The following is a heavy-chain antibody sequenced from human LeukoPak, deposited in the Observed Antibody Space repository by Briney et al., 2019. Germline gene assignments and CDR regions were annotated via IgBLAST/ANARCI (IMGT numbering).Heavy chain of an antibody. CDR3: AKVEYSGSWYGVGSLDY. CDR2: IRYDGSNK. J-gene: IGHJ4*02. D-gene: IGHD6-13*01. Sequence: PGGSLRLSCAASGFTFSSYGMHWVRQAPGKGLEWVAFIRYDGSNKYYADSVKGRFTISRDNSKNTLYLQVNSLRAEDTAVYYCAKVEYSGSWYGVGSLDYWGQGTLVTVSS. V-gene: IGHV3-30*02. CDR1: GFTFSSYG.